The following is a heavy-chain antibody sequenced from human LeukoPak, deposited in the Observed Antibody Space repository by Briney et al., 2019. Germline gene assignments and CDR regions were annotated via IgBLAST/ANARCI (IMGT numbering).Heavy chain of an antibody. Sequence: ASVKVSCKASGYTFTGYYMHWVRQAPGQGLEWMGWINPNSGGTNYAQKFQGRVTITRNTSISTAYMELSSLRSEDTAVYYCARANRDGYNFDYWGQGTLVTVSS. J-gene: IGHJ4*02. D-gene: IGHD5-24*01. CDR1: GYTFTGYY. V-gene: IGHV1-2*02. CDR3: ARANRDGYNFDY. CDR2: INPNSGGT.